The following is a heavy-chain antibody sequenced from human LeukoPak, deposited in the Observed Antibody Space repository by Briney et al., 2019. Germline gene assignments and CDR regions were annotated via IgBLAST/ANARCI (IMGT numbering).Heavy chain of an antibody. Sequence: PSETLSLTCAVYGGSFSGYYWSWIRQPPGKGLEWIGEINHSGSTNYNPSLKSRVTISVDTSKDQFSLKLSSVTAADTALYYCAYKDIVVVPAAPKGDAFDIWGQGTMVTDSS. D-gene: IGHD2-2*01. J-gene: IGHJ3*02. CDR1: GGSFSGYY. V-gene: IGHV4-34*01. CDR2: INHSGST. CDR3: AYKDIVVVPAAPKGDAFDI.